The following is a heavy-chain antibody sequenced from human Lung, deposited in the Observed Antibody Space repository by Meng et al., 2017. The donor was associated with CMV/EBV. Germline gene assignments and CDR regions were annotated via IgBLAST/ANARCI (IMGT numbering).Heavy chain of an antibody. Sequence: GESLKISCAASRFPFSAYSMNWVRQAPGKGLEWVSSISSSSTYIYYADSVKGRFTISRDNAKNSPYLQMNSLRAEDTAVYYCARDRGNDFWRTKGYFDLWGRGTLVTVSS. CDR2: ISSSSTYI. V-gene: IGHV3-21*01. J-gene: IGHJ2*01. D-gene: IGHD3-3*01. CDR1: RFPFSAYS. CDR3: ARDRGNDFWRTKGYFDL.